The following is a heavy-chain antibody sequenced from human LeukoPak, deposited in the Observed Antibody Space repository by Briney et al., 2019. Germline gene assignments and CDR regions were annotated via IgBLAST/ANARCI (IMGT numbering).Heavy chain of an antibody. CDR2: IIPILGTA. D-gene: IGHD4-17*01. CDR3: VRASGSYGDAPSY. CDR1: GGTFNSYA. Sequence: GASVKVSCKASGGTFNSYAISGGGQAPGKGLEGMGGIIPILGTANYAQKFQGRGTITTDESTSTAYRELSSLRWEDGAVFYCVRASGSYGDAPSYWGQATLVTAPS. J-gene: IGHJ1*01. V-gene: IGHV1-69*05.